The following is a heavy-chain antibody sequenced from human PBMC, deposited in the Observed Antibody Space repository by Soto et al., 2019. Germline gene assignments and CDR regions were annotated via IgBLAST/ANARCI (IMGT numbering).Heavy chain of an antibody. J-gene: IGHJ5*02. CDR2: INPNSGNA. Sequence: QVQLVQSGAEVKKPGASVKVSCKASGYILTNYDINWVRQATGQGLEYLGWINPNSGNAGYVEKIKGRVTMTRYASINTAYMELNSLRSEDTAVYYCARGIKCGHYSRWFDPWGQGTLVTVSS. CDR1: GYILTNYD. V-gene: IGHV1-8*01. D-gene: IGHD4-17*01. CDR3: ARGIKCGHYSRWFDP.